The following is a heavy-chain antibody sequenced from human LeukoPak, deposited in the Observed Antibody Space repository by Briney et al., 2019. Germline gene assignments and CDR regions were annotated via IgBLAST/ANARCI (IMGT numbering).Heavy chain of an antibody. Sequence: GGSLRLSCAASGFAFDDYGMSWVRQAPGKGLEWVSGINWNGGSIGYVDSEKGRFTISRDNAKNSLYLQINSLRAEDTALYYCARADKDGYGFFGFDYWGQGTLVTVSS. V-gene: IGHV3-20*04. CDR1: GFAFDDYG. D-gene: IGHD5-18*01. CDR2: INWNGGSI. J-gene: IGHJ4*02. CDR3: ARADKDGYGFFGFDY.